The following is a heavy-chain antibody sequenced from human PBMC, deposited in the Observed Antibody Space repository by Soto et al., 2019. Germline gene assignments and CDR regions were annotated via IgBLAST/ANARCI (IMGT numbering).Heavy chain of an antibody. D-gene: IGHD3-16*01. J-gene: IGHJ5*02. V-gene: IGHV4-39*02. Sequence: SETLSLTCTVSGGSISSSSNHWGWIRQPPGKGLEWIGNIYYSENTYYNPSLKSRVTISVDTSKNQFSLRLTSVTAADTAVYYCARDRGGITVSSKPLGEWFDPWGQGTLVTVSS. CDR1: GGSISSSSNH. CDR2: IYYSENT. CDR3: ARDRGGITVSSKPLGEWFDP.